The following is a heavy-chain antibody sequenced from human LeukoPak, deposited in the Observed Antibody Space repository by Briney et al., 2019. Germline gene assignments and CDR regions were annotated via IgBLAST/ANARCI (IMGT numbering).Heavy chain of an antibody. CDR2: ISYDGSNK. J-gene: IGHJ4*02. Sequence: PGRSLRLSCAASGFTFSSYAMHWVRQAPGKGLEWVAVISYDGSNKYYADSVKGRFTISRDNSKNTLYLQMNSLRAEDTAVYYCATADRDSSSWYGVSPLKFDYWGQGTLVTVSS. D-gene: IGHD6-13*01. CDR1: GFTFSSYA. V-gene: IGHV3-30*14. CDR3: ATADRDSSSWYGVSPLKFDY.